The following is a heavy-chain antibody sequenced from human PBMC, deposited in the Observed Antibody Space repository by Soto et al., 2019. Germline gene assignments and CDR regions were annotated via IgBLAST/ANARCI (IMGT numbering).Heavy chain of an antibody. CDR1: GFSCSSDW. D-gene: IGHD1-1*01. J-gene: IGHJ4*02. Sequence: EVQLVASGGDLVQPGGSLRLSCEASGFSCSSDWMTWARQAPGKRLEYVAIIRQDGSEKKYVDSVMGRFTISRDNAKTASYLQRNSLRDEDTAVYYCMTTTRDRPFDYWGQGTLVTVSS. CDR2: IRQDGSEK. CDR3: MTTTRDRPFDY. V-gene: IGHV3-7*03.